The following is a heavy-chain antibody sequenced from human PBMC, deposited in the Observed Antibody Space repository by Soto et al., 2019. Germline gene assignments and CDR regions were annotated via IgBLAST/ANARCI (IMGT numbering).Heavy chain of an antibody. J-gene: IGHJ6*02. CDR3: AKGEYGDYSNFYYYYYGMDV. V-gene: IGHV3-23*01. CDR1: GFTFSSYA. Sequence: GGSLRLSCAASGFTFSSYAMSWVRQAPGKGLEWVSAISGSGGSTYYADSVKGRFTISRDNSKNTLYLQMNSLRAEDTAVYYCAKGEYGDYSNFYYYYYGMDVWGQGTTVTVSS. CDR2: ISGSGGST. D-gene: IGHD4-17*01.